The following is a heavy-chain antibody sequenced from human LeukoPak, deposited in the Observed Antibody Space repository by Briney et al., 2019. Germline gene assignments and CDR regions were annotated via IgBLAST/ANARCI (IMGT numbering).Heavy chain of an antibody. CDR3: ARAPGYRGYDFLPGPGY. CDR2: INPKSGVT. Sequence: GASVKVSCKASAYTFTDYYMHWMRQAPGQGLEWMGWINPKSGVTSYAQYFQGRVTMTRDTSISTAYMALSRLTSDDPAVYYCARAPGYRGYDFLPGPGYWGQGTLVTVSS. J-gene: IGHJ4*02. V-gene: IGHV1-2*02. D-gene: IGHD5-12*01. CDR1: AYTFTDYY.